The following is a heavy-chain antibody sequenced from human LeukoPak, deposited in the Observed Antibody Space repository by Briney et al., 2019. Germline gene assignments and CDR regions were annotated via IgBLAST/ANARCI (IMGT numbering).Heavy chain of an antibody. D-gene: IGHD3-10*01. CDR2: IYYSGST. CDR3: ARGDSSGSRLWFGELFPFVY. CDR1: GGSISSYY. Sequence: SETLSLTCTVSGGSISSYYWSWIRQPPGKGLEWIGYIYYSGSTNYNPSLKSRVTISVDTSKNQFSLKLSSVTAADTAVYYCARGDSSGSRLWFGELFPFVYWGQGTLVTVSS. V-gene: IGHV4-59*01. J-gene: IGHJ4*02.